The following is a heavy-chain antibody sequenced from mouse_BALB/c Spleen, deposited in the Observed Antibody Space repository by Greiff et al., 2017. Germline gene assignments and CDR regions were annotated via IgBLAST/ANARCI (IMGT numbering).Heavy chain of an antibody. J-gene: IGHJ4*01. V-gene: IGHV1-5*01. CDR1: GYTFTSYW. CDR2: IYPGNSDT. CDR3: TRYGLRRGYAMDY. D-gene: IGHD1-2*01. Sequence: VQLQQSGTVLARPGASVKMSCKASGYTFTSYWMHWVKQRPGQGLEWIGAIYPGNSDTSYNQKFKGKAKLTAVTSTSTAYMELSSLTNEDSAVYYCTRYGLRRGYAMDYWGQGTSVTVSS.